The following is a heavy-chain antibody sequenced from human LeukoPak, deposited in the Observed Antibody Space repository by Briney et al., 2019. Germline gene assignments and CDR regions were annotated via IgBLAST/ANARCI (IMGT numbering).Heavy chain of an antibody. CDR3: ASSLATNKIPRVTFDS. Sequence: SETLSLTCTVSGGSIRDYDWNWIRQSPGKGLEWIGLVSYSGSTNFNPSLRSRVNMSLDTSKRQFSLNLSSVTAADTAFYYCASSLATNKIPRVTFDSWGQGTLVSVSS. D-gene: IGHD3-10*01. CDR2: VSYSGST. CDR1: GGSIRDYD. J-gene: IGHJ4*02. V-gene: IGHV4-59*01.